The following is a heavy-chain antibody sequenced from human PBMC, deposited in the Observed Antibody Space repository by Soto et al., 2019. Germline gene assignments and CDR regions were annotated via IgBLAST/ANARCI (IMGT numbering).Heavy chain of an antibody. Sequence: LSLTCTVSGGSISSGDYYWSWIRQPPGKGLEWIGYIYYSGSTYYNPSLKSRVTISVDTSKNQFSLKLSSVTAADTAVYYCARERAYCGGDCQNDAFDIWGQGTMVTVSS. CDR1: GGSISSGDYY. CDR3: ARERAYCGGDCQNDAFDI. CDR2: IYYSGST. J-gene: IGHJ3*02. D-gene: IGHD2-21*02. V-gene: IGHV4-30-4*01.